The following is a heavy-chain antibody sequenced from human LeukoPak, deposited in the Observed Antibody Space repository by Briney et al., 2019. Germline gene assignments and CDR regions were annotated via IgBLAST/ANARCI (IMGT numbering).Heavy chain of an antibody. V-gene: IGHV4-59*01. D-gene: IGHD3-10*01. CDR1: GGSISSYY. Sequence: SETLSLTCTVSGGSISSYYWSWIRQRPGKGLEWIGYIYYSGSTNYNPSLKSRVTISVDTSKNQFSLKLSSVTAADTAVYYCARSPYGQPLDYWGQGTLVTVSS. CDR2: IYYSGST. J-gene: IGHJ4*02. CDR3: ARSPYGQPLDY.